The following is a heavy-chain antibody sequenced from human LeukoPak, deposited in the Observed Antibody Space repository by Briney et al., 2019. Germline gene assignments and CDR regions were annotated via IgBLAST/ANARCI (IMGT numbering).Heavy chain of an antibody. CDR2: IKQDGNQK. D-gene: IGHD2-2*01. Sequence: GGSLRLSCAASGFTFGSYWMSWVRQAPGKGLEWVDNIKQDGNQKYYVDSVKGRFTISRDNAKNSLYLQMNSLRAEDTAVYYCAREPSCPDYWGQGTLVTVSS. J-gene: IGHJ4*02. CDR1: GFTFGSYW. V-gene: IGHV3-7*01. CDR3: AREPSCPDY.